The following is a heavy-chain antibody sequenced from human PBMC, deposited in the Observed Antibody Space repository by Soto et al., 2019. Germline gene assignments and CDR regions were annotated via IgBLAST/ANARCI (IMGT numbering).Heavy chain of an antibody. CDR1: GFTFSNYA. CDR3: ASTQFMVIIAGGNF. CDR2: ISGSGGTT. J-gene: IGHJ4*02. D-gene: IGHD3-10*01. Sequence: GGPLRLSCAASGFTFSNYAVTWVRQAPGKGLEWVSTISGSGGTTYYADSVKGRFTISRDNSKNTLYLQMTNLRPEDTALYYCASTQFMVIIAGGNFWGQGTLVTVSS. V-gene: IGHV3-23*01.